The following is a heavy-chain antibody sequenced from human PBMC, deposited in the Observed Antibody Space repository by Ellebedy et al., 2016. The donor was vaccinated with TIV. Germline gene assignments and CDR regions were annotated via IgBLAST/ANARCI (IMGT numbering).Heavy chain of an antibody. CDR2: IYIAGHT. CDR1: GFTVGSNF. J-gene: IGHJ6*02. Sequence: GESLKISCAASGFTVGSNFMTWVRQTPGKGLEWVSVIYIAGHTKYADPVKGRFTISRDDTENTLFLQMDNLRPEDTAVYFCARVHDYYYAMDVWGQGTTVTVS. CDR3: ARVHDYYYAMDV. V-gene: IGHV3-53*01. D-gene: IGHD3-16*01.